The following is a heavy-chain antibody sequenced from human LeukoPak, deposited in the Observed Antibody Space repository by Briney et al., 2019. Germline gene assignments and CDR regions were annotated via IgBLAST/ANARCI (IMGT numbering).Heavy chain of an antibody. J-gene: IGHJ5*02. CDR1: GFTFDDYA. Sequence: PGGSLRLSCAASGFTFDDYAMPWVRQAPGKGLEWVSGISWNSGSIGYADSVKGRFTISRDNAKNSLYLQMNSLRAEDTALYYCAKDNGGWFGNWFDPWGQGTLVTVSS. CDR2: ISWNSGSI. D-gene: IGHD6-19*01. V-gene: IGHV3-9*01. CDR3: AKDNGGWFGNWFDP.